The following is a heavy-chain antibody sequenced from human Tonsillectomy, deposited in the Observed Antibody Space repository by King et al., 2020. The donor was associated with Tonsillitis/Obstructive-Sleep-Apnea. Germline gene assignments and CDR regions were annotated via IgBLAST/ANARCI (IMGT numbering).Heavy chain of an antibody. CDR1: GGSISSYY. V-gene: IGHV4-59*08. CDR2: IYYSGST. D-gene: IGHD2-2*01. CDR3: ARPTQIVVVPAPTPRATWDYGMYV. Sequence: QLQESGPGLVKPSETLSLTCTVSGGSISSYYWSWIRQPPGKGLEWIGYIYYSGSTNYNPSLKSRVTISVATSKNQFSLKLRAVTDADTAVYYCARPTQIVVVPAPTPRATWDYGMYVWGQGTTVTVSS. J-gene: IGHJ6*02.